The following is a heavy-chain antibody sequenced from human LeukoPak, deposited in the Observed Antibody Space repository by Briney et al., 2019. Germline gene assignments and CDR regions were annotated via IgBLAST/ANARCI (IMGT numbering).Heavy chain of an antibody. J-gene: IGHJ4*02. D-gene: IGHD1-14*01. CDR1: GYTFTGYY. Sequence: ASVKVSCKDSGYTFTGYYMHWVRQAPGQGLEWMGRINPNSGGTNYAQKFQGRVTMTRDTSISTAYMELSRLRSDDTAVYYCAREVAGWDFDYWGQGTLVTVSS. V-gene: IGHV1-2*06. CDR3: AREVAGWDFDY. CDR2: INPNSGGT.